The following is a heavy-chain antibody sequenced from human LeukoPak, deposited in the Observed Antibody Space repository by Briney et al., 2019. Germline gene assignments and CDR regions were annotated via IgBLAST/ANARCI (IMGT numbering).Heavy chain of an antibody. CDR3: ARAGIVVVPAAKGDYFDY. D-gene: IGHD2-2*01. Sequence: SETLSLTCTVSGGSISSGGYYWSWIRQHPGKGLEWIGYIYYSGSTYYNPSLRSRVTISVDTSRNQFSLKLSSVTAADTAVYYCARAGIVVVPAAKGDYFDYWGQGTLVTVSS. CDR2: IYYSGST. J-gene: IGHJ4*02. CDR1: GGSISSGGYY. V-gene: IGHV4-31*03.